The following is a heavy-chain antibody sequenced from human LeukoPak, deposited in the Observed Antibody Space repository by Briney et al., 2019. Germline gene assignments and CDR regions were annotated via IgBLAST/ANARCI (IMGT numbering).Heavy chain of an antibody. Sequence: SETLSLTCTVSGGSISSYYWSWVRQPPGKGLEWIGYIFYSGSTKYGPSLNSRVTISLDTSKSQFSLKLNSVTAADTAVYYCARQPSGYYDKSGYYPYYFDYWSQGILVTVSS. CDR1: GGSISSYY. CDR2: IFYSGST. J-gene: IGHJ4*02. V-gene: IGHV4-59*08. CDR3: ARQPSGYYDKSGYYPYYFDY. D-gene: IGHD3-22*01.